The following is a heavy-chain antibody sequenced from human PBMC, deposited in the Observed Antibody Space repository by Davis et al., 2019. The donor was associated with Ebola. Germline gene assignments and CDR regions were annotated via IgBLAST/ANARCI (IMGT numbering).Heavy chain of an antibody. V-gene: IGHV4-34*01. J-gene: IGHJ4*02. CDR3: ARPVGVYYHYFDY. Sequence: MPSETLSLTCAVYGGSFSGYYWTWIRQPPGKGLEWIGEINHSGSINYNPSLKSRVTMSVDTSKNQFTLKLSSATAADTAVYYCARPVGVYYHYFDYWGQGTLVTVSS. CDR1: GGSFSGYY. CDR2: INHSGSI. D-gene: IGHD1-26*01.